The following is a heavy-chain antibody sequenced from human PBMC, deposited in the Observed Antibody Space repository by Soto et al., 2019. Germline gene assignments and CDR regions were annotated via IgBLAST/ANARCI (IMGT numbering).Heavy chain of an antibody. Sequence: GGSLRLSCAASGFTFSGYDMHWVRQAPGKGLEWVAIISYDGTNKYYADSVKGRFTVSRDNSKNTLYLQMNSLRAEDTAVYYCAKDQYKKIDYSSNWFGLDYWGQGTLVTVSS. J-gene: IGHJ4*02. CDR2: ISYDGTNK. CDR1: GFTFSGYD. D-gene: IGHD6-13*01. V-gene: IGHV3-30*18. CDR3: AKDQYKKIDYSSNWFGLDY.